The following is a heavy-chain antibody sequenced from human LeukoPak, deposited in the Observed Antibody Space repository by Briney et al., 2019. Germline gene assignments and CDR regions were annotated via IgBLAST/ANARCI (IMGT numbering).Heavy chain of an antibody. CDR3: ARAFYNFGSPFDD. CDR2: ISGSGGST. V-gene: IGHV3-23*01. Sequence: GGSLRLSCAASGFTFSSYAMSWVRQAPGKGLECVSAISGSGGSTYYADSVKGRFTISRDNSENTLYLQMNSLRAEDTAVYYCARAFYNFGSPFDDWGQGPLVPVSS. D-gene: IGHD5-18*01. CDR1: GFTFSSYA. J-gene: IGHJ4*02.